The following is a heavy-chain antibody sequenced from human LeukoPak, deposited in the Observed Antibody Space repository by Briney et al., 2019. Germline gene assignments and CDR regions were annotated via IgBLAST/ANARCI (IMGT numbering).Heavy chain of an antibody. V-gene: IGHV1-2*02. D-gene: IGHD3-3*01. J-gene: IGHJ4*02. CDR3: AASTIFGVVITIDY. CDR2: INPNSGGT. CDR1: GYTFTSYG. Sequence: ASVKVSCKPSGYTFTSYGISWVRQAPGQGLEWMGWINPNSGGTNYAQKFQGRVTMTRDTSISTAYMELSRLRSDDTAVYYCAASTIFGVVITIDYWGQGTLVTVSS.